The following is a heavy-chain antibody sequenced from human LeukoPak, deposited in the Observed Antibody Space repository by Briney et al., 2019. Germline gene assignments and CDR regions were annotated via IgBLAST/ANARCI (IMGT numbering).Heavy chain of an antibody. J-gene: IGHJ4*02. D-gene: IGHD3-10*01. Sequence: PSETLSLTCTVSGGSISSYYWSWIRQPPGKGLEWIGYISYSGSTNYNPSLKSRVTISVDTSNNQFSLKLSSMTAADTAVYYCARDGGYGSGPSFWGQGTLVTVSS. CDR1: GGSISSYY. V-gene: IGHV4-59*01. CDR3: ARDGGYGSGPSF. CDR2: ISYSGST.